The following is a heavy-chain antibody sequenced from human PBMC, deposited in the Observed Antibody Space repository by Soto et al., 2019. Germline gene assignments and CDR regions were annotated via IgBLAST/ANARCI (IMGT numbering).Heavy chain of an antibody. CDR1: GFTFSSYA. Sequence: EVQLLESGGGLVQPGGSLRLSCAASGFTFSSYAMRWVRQAPGKGLEWVSAISGSGGSTYYADSVKGRITISRDNSKNTLHLQMNSLRADDTAVYYCAKGDCSGGSCYGIDYWGQGTLVTVSS. D-gene: IGHD2-15*01. J-gene: IGHJ4*02. CDR2: ISGSGGST. CDR3: AKGDCSGGSCYGIDY. V-gene: IGHV3-23*01.